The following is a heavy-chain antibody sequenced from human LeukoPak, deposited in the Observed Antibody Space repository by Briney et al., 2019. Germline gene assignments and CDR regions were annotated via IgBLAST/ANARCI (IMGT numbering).Heavy chain of an antibody. CDR2: IYHSGST. J-gene: IGHJ5*02. CDR1: GGSISSSNW. D-gene: IGHD7-27*01. Sequence: SETLSLTCAVSGGSISSSNWWSWVRQPPGKGLEWIGEIYHSGSTNYNPSLKSRVTISVDKSKNQFSLKLSSVTAADTAVYYCARESASWGNNWFDPWGQGTLVTVSS. V-gene: IGHV4-4*02. CDR3: ARESASWGNNWFDP.